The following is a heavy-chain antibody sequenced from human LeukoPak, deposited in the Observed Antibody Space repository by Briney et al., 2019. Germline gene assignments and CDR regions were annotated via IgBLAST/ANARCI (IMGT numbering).Heavy chain of an antibody. CDR3: ARGLGVSWLRAPCFVY. Sequence: SETLSLTCTVSGGSISSSSYYWGWIRQPPGKGLEWIGSIYYSGSTYYNPSLKSRVTISVDTSKNQFSLKLSSVTAADTAVYYCARGLGVSWLRAPCFVYWGQGTLVTVSS. D-gene: IGHD5-12*01. V-gene: IGHV4-39*01. CDR2: IYYSGST. CDR1: GGSISSSSYY. J-gene: IGHJ4*02.